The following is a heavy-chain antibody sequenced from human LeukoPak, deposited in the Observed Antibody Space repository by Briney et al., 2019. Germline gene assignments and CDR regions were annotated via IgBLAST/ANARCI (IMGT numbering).Heavy chain of an antibody. CDR2: ISSSSSYI. CDR3: ARDHRYDILTGYYKVGFDY. Sequence: YPGGSLRLSCAASGFTFSSYSMNWVRQAPGRGLEWVSSISSSSSYIYYADSVKGRFTISRDNAKNSLYLQMNSLRAEDTAVYYCARDHRYDILTGYYKVGFDYWGQGTLVTVSS. D-gene: IGHD3-9*01. J-gene: IGHJ4*02. CDR1: GFTFSSYS. V-gene: IGHV3-21*01.